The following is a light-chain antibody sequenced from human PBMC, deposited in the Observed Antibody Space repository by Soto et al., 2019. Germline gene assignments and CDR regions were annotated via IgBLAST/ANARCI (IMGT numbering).Light chain of an antibody. V-gene: IGKV3-20*01. Sequence: EIVLTQSPGTLSLSPGERATLSCRSSHSVSSNYLAWYQQKPGQAPRLLIYDVSSRATGITYRFSGSGSGSDFTLSISRLEPVDFAVYYCQQYCISPTFGQGTKVEIK. CDR1: HSVSSNY. CDR2: DVS. CDR3: QQYCISPT. J-gene: IGKJ1*01.